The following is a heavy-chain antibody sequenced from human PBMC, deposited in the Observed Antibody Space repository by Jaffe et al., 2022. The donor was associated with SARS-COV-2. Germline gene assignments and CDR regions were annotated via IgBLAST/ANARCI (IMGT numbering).Heavy chain of an antibody. D-gene: IGHD2-2*01. J-gene: IGHJ5*02. CDR3: ARVGIVVVPAAEFDP. Sequence: EVQLVESGGGLVKPGGSLRLSCAASGFTFSSYSMNWVRQAPGKGLEWVSSISSSSSYIYYADSVKGRFTISRDNAKNSLYLQMNSLRAEDTAVYYCARVGIVVVPAAEFDPWGQGTLVTVSS. V-gene: IGHV3-21*01. CDR1: GFTFSSYS. CDR2: ISSSSSYI.